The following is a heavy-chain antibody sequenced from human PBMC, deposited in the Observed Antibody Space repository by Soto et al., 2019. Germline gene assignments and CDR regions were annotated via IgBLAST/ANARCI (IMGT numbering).Heavy chain of an antibody. J-gene: IGHJ5*02. Sequence: QVQLVQSGAEVKKPGSSVKVSCKASGGTFSSYAISWVRQAPGQGLEWMGGIIPIFGTANYAQKFQGRVTITADKSTSTAYMELSCLRSEDTAVYYCARRGYCSGGSCYGWFDPWGQGTLVTVSS. V-gene: IGHV1-69*06. CDR3: ARRGYCSGGSCYGWFDP. D-gene: IGHD2-15*01. CDR2: IIPIFGTA. CDR1: GGTFSSYA.